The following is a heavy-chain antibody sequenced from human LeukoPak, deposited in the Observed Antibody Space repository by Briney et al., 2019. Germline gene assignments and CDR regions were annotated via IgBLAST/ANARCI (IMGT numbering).Heavy chain of an antibody. V-gene: IGHV1-46*01. CDR2: INPSGGST. Sequence: GASVKVSCKASGYSFITYYMHWVRQAPGQGLEWVGIINPSGGSTNYAQKFQGRVTMTRDTSTSTVYMELSSLRSEDTAVYYCARDLKRGAVAGSFDAFDIWGQGTMVTVSS. D-gene: IGHD6-19*01. CDR1: GYSFITYY. CDR3: ARDLKRGAVAGSFDAFDI. J-gene: IGHJ3*02.